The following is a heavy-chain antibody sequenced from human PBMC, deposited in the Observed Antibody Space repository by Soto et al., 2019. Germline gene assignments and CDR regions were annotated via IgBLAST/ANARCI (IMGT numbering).Heavy chain of an antibody. V-gene: IGHV3-9*01. CDR3: AKGKGIAAPPALGFDY. CDR1: GFTFDDYA. CDR2: ISWNRGSI. D-gene: IGHD6-13*01. J-gene: IGHJ4*02. Sequence: GGSLRLSCAASGFTFDDYAMHWVRQAPGKGLEWVSGISWNRGSIGYADSVKGRFTISRDNAKNSLYLQMNSLRAEDTALYYCAKGKGIAAPPALGFDYWGQGTLVTVSS.